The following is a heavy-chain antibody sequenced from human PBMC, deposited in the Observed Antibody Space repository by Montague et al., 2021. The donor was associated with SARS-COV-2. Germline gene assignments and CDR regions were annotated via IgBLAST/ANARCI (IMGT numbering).Heavy chain of an antibody. Sequence: SETLSLTCSISGGSLSNYYWTWIRQSPGGSLEWIGYVFYSGDTSYNPSLRSRVAIALDTSNNHFSLKLTSVTGADTATYFCARGDYCVDNKCYSGVRQSWGRGIRVAVSS. D-gene: IGHD2-15*01. J-gene: IGHJ5*02. CDR1: GGSLSNYY. V-gene: IGHV4-59*12. CDR2: VFYSGDT. CDR3: ARGDYCVDNKCYSGVRQS.